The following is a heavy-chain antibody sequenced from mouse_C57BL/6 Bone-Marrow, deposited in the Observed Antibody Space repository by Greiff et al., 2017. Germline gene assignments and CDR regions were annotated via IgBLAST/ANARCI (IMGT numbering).Heavy chain of an antibody. V-gene: IGHV1-50*01. J-gene: IGHJ2*01. CDR1: GYTFTSYW. Sequence: QVQLQQPGAELVKPGASVKLSCKASGYTFTSYWMQWVKQRPGQGLEWIGEIDPSDSYTNYNQKFKGEATLTVDTSSSTAYMQLSSLTSEDSAVYYCARSYCFDYWGQGTTLTVSS. CDR3: ARSYCFDY. CDR2: IDPSDSYT.